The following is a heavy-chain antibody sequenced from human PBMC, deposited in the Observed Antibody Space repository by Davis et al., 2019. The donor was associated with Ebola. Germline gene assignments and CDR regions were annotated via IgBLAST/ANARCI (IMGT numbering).Heavy chain of an antibody. CDR1: GGSISSEY. CDR2: IYHSGST. Sequence: SETLSLTCTVAGGSISSEYWSWIRQPPGKGLEWIGYIYHSGSTYYNPSLKSRVTISVDRSKNQFSLKLSSVTAADTAVYYCASLQYRNWFDPWSQGTLVTVSS. D-gene: IGHD4-11*01. V-gene: IGHV4-30-2*01. CDR3: ASLQYRNWFDP. J-gene: IGHJ5*02.